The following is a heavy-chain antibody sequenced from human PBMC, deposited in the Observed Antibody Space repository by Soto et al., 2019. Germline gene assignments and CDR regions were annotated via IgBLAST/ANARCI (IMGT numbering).Heavy chain of an antibody. Sequence: QVQLQESGPGLVKPSQTLSLTCTVSGDSISSGGYYWSWIRQHPGKVLEWIGYIYYSGSTSYNPSLKSRVTISVDTSKNQFSLKLRSVTAADTAVYYCAAEVGFGPLFDYWGQGTLVTVSS. CDR1: GDSISSGGYY. CDR2: IYYSGST. CDR3: AAEVGFGPLFDY. V-gene: IGHV4-31*03. J-gene: IGHJ4*02. D-gene: IGHD3-3*01.